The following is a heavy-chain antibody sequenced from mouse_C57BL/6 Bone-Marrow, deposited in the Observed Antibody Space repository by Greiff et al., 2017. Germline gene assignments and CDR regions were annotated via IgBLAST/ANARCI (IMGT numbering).Heavy chain of an antibody. D-gene: IGHD2-4*01. Sequence: DVHLVESGPGLVKPSQSLSLTCSVTGYSITSGYYWNWIRQFPGNKLEWMGYISYDGSNNYNPSLKNRISITRDTSKNQFFLKLNSVTTEDTATYYCARGHDYGLNYWGQGTSVTVSS. CDR1: GYSITSGYY. CDR3: ARGHDYGLNY. CDR2: ISYDGSN. J-gene: IGHJ4*01. V-gene: IGHV3-6*01.